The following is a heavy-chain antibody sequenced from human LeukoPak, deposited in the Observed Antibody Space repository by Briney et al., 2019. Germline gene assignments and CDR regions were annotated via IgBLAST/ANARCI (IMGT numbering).Heavy chain of an antibody. CDR1: GFTFSSYS. V-gene: IGHV3-21*01. J-gene: IGHJ4*02. CDR3: ARGWMYYYDSGSQLYYFDY. Sequence: GGSLRLSCAASGFTFSSYSMSWVSQAPGKGLEWVSSISSSSAYIYYADSLKGRFTISRDNAKNSLYLQMNSLRAEDTAVYYCARGWMYYYDSGSQLYYFDYWGQGTLVTASS. CDR2: ISSSSAYI. D-gene: IGHD3-10*01.